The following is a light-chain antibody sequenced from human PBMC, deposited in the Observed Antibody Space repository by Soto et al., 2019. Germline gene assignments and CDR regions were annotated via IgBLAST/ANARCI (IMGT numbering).Light chain of an antibody. CDR1: SSDVGGYNY. V-gene: IGLV2-14*01. CDR3: SSYTSSNTDV. Sequence: QSVLTQPASVSGPPGQSITISCNGTSSDVGGYNYVSWYQQHPGKAPKLMIYEVTNRPSGVSNRFSGSKSGNTASLTISGLQAEDEADYYCSSYTSSNTDVFGTGTKLTVL. J-gene: IGLJ1*01. CDR2: EVT.